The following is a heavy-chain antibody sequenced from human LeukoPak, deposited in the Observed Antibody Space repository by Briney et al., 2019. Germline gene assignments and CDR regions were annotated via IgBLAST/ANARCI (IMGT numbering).Heavy chain of an antibody. CDR3: ARSAVVPRAFDI. CDR1: GGSISSGGYY. J-gene: IGHJ3*02. D-gene: IGHD2-2*01. V-gene: IGHV4-39*07. Sequence: SETLSLTCTVSGGSISSGGYYWSWIRQPPGKGLEWIGEINHSGSTNYNPSLKSRVTISVDTSKNQFSLKLSSVTAADTAVYYCARSAVVPRAFDIWGQGTMVTVSS. CDR2: INHSGST.